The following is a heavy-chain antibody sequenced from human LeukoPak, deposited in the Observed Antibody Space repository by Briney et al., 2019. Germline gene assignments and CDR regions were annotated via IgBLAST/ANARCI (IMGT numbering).Heavy chain of an antibody. Sequence: SVKVSCKASGYTFTSYGISWVRQAPGQGLEWMGRIIPILGIANYAQKFQGRVTITADKSTSTAYMELSSLRSEDTAVYYCARDRTLGIAAAHEGSPDPWGQGTLVTVSS. CDR1: GYTFTSYG. CDR2: IIPILGIA. J-gene: IGHJ5*02. CDR3: ARDRTLGIAAAHEGSPDP. D-gene: IGHD6-13*01. V-gene: IGHV1-69*04.